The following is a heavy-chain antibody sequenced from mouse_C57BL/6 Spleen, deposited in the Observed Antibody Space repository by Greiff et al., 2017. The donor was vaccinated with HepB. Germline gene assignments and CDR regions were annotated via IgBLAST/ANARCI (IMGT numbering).Heavy chain of an antibody. CDR2: ISSGSSTI. CDR1: GFTFSDYG. J-gene: IGHJ1*03. Sequence: EVHLVESGGGLVKPGGSLKLSCAASGFTFSDYGMHWVRQAPEKGLEWVAYISSGSSTIYYADTVKGRFTISRDNAKNTLFLQMTSLRSEDTAMYYCARYSPYWYFDVWGTGTTVTVSS. CDR3: ARYSPYWYFDV. V-gene: IGHV5-17*01.